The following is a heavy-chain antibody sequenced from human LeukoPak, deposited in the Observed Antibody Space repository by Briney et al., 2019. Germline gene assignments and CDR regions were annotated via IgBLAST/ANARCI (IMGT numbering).Heavy chain of an antibody. CDR2: ISAYNGNT. V-gene: IGHV1-18*01. D-gene: IGHD6-19*01. Sequence: GASVKGSCKASGYTFTNYGISWVRQAPGQGLESVGWISAYNGNTNYAQNLQDRITMTTDTSTSAAYMELRSLISDDTAVYYCAREGPVAVAGLDYWGQGTLVTVSS. CDR1: GYTFTNYG. J-gene: IGHJ4*02. CDR3: AREGPVAVAGLDY.